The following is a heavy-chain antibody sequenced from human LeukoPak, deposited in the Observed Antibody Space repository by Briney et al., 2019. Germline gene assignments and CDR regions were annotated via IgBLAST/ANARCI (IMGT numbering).Heavy chain of an antibody. D-gene: IGHD4-23*01. CDR3: ARHGNPPVFDY. CDR2: IVCSGST. J-gene: IGHJ4*02. Sequence: SETLSLTCTVSAGSISSYYWSWIRQPPGKGLEWIGYIVCSGSTNYNPSLKSRVTISVDTSKNQFSLKLSSVTAADTAVYYCARHGNPPVFDYWGQGTLVTVSS. CDR1: AGSISSYY. V-gene: IGHV4-59*08.